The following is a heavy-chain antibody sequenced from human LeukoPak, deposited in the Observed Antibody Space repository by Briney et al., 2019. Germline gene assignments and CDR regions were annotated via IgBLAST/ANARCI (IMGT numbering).Heavy chain of an antibody. D-gene: IGHD6-13*01. CDR3: ATARYKYSSSWYWGFDY. CDR1: GYTLTELS. Sequence: ASVKVSCKVSGYTLTELSMHWVRQAPGKGLEWMGGFDPEDGETIYAQKFQGRVTMTEDTSTDTAYMELSSLRSEDTAVYYCATARYKYSSSWYWGFDYWGQGTLVTVSS. CDR2: FDPEDGET. J-gene: IGHJ4*02. V-gene: IGHV1-24*01.